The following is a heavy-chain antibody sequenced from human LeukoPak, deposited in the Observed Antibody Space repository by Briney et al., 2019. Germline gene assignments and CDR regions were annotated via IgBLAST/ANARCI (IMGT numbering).Heavy chain of an antibody. Sequence: GGSLRLSCAASGFTFSDYYMSWIRQAPGKGLEWVSYISSSGSTIYYADSVKGRFTISRDNAKNSLYLQMSSLRAEDTAVYYCVRHADHGGNLHFDYWGQGTLVTVSS. CDR1: GFTFSDYY. V-gene: IGHV3-11*01. J-gene: IGHJ4*02. D-gene: IGHD4-23*01. CDR2: ISSSGSTI. CDR3: VRHADHGGNLHFDY.